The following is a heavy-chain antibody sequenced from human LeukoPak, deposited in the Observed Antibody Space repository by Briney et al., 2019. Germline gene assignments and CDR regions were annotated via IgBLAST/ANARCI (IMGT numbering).Heavy chain of an antibody. V-gene: IGHV1-69*01. CDR2: IIPIFGTT. CDR3: ARALGIAAAGSPNWFDP. D-gene: IGHD6-13*01. Sequence: GSSVKVSCKASGGTSSSYAISWVRQAPGQGLEWMGGIIPIFGTTNYAQKFQGRVTISADESTSTAYMELSSLRSEDTAVYFCARALGIAAAGSPNWFDPWGQGTLVTVSS. J-gene: IGHJ5*02. CDR1: GGTSSSYA.